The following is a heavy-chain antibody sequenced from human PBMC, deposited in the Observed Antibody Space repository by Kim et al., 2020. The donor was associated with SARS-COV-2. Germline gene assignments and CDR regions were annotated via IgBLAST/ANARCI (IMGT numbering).Heavy chain of an antibody. V-gene: IGHV3-30*02. J-gene: IGHJ4*02. CDR3: AKGDGGYDSGPYFDY. Sequence: DTLKARFAISRDNAKNTQYLQMSSRRAEDTAVYYCAKGDGGYDSGPYFDYWGQGTLVTVSS. D-gene: IGHD5-12*01.